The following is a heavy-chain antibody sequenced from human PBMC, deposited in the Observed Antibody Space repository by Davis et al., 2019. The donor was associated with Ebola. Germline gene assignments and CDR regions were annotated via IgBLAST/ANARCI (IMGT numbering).Heavy chain of an antibody. D-gene: IGHD3-10*01. CDR2: IYYSGST. CDR3: ARLGYYYYYYGMDV. V-gene: IGHV4-61*01. J-gene: IGHJ6*02. Sequence: SETLSLTCTVSGGSVSSGSYYWSWIRQPPGKGLEWIGYIYYSGSTNYNPSLKSRVTISVDTSKNQFSLKLSSVTAADTAVYYCARLGYYYYYYGMDVWGQGTTVTVSS. CDR1: GGSVSSGSYY.